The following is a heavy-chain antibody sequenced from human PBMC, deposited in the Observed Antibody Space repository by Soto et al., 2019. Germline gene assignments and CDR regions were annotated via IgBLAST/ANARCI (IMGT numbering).Heavy chain of an antibody. J-gene: IGHJ5*02. CDR1: GYTFTSYA. D-gene: IGHD5-18*01. V-gene: IGHV1-3*01. Sequence: ASVKVSCKASGYTFTSYAMHWVRQAPGQRLEWMGWINAGNGNTKYSQKFQGRVTITRDTSASTAYMELSSLRSEDTAVYYCARDSWGDSYGHTTGWFDPWGQGTLVTVSS. CDR2: INAGNGNT. CDR3: ARDSWGDSYGHTTGWFDP.